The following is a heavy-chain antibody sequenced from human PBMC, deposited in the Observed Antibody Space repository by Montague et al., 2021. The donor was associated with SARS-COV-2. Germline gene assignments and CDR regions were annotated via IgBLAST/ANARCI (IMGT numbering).Heavy chain of an antibody. D-gene: IGHD3-22*01. CDR3: ATQRGSWLLTYYNYFGMDV. V-gene: IGHV4-59*08. CDR2: IYYSGST. J-gene: IGHJ6*02. Sequence: SETLSLTCTVSGGSISSYYWSWIRQPPGKGLEWIGYIYYSGSTNYDPSLKSRVTISVDTSKNQLSLKPSSVTAADTAVYYCATQRGSWLLTYYNYFGMDVWGQGTTVTVSS. CDR1: GGSISSYY.